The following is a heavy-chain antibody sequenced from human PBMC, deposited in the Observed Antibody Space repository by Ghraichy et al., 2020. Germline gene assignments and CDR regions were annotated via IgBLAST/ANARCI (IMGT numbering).Heavy chain of an antibody. CDR3: ARGRPGLWFRELLKRRHGMDV. CDR2: MDPNSGDT. D-gene: IGHD3-10*01. V-gene: IGHV1-8*01. CDR1: EYTFTSYD. J-gene: IGHJ6*02. Sequence: ASVKVSCKASEYTFTSYDINWVRQATGQGLEWMGWMDPNSGDTGYAQKFQGRVSMTRNTSISTAYMELSSLRSEDTAVYYCARGRPGLWFRELLKRRHGMDVWGQGTTVTVSS.